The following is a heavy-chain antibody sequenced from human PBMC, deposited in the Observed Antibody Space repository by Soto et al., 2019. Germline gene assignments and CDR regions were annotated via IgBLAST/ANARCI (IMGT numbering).Heavy chain of an antibody. D-gene: IGHD1-26*01. CDR3: ARVNGRWKWELLDAFDI. Sequence: PSETLSLTCTVSGGSISSYYWSWIRQPPGKGLEWIGYIYYSGSTNYNPSLKSRVTISVDTSKNQFSLKLSSVTAADTAVYYCARVNGRWKWELLDAFDIWGQGTMVTVSS. CDR2: IYYSGST. V-gene: IGHV4-59*01. CDR1: GGSISSYY. J-gene: IGHJ3*02.